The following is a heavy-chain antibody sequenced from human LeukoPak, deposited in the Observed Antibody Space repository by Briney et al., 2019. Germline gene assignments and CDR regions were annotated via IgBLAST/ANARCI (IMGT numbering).Heavy chain of an antibody. CDR3: AQGDRLYCSSTSCSLDY. J-gene: IGHJ4*02. Sequence: GASVKVSCKASGGTFSSYAISWVRQAPGQGLEWMGGIIPIFGTANYAQKFQGRVTITADESTSTAYMELSSLRSEDTAVYHCAQGDRLYCSSTSCSLDYWGQGTLVTVSS. V-gene: IGHV1-69*13. CDR1: GGTFSSYA. CDR2: IIPIFGTA. D-gene: IGHD2-2*01.